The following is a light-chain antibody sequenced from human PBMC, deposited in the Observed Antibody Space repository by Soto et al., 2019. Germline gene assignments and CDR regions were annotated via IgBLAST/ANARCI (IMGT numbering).Light chain of an antibody. Sequence: EIFLTQSPDTLSLSQWERATLSWRASQTVTSGYLAWYQQKPGQAPRLLIYGVSTGATGIPARFSGGGSGTDFTLTISRLEPEDFAVYYCQQFSSYPLTFGGGTKVDIK. V-gene: IGKV3-20*01. CDR1: QTVTSGY. CDR3: QQFSSYPLT. J-gene: IGKJ4*01. CDR2: GVS.